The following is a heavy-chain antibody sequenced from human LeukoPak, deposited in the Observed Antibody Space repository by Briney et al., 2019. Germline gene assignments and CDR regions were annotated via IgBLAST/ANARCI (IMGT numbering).Heavy chain of an antibody. CDR1: GRSITSHF. V-gene: IGHV4-59*11. Sequence: SETLSLTCSVSGRSITSHFWSWIPQPPGKGLEWIGYIHYSGSTNYNPSLKSRVTISPDTSKNQLFLKLNSVTAADTAVYYCARLVWLGESPGSWFDSWGQGTLVTVSS. CDR2: IHYSGST. D-gene: IGHD3-10*01. J-gene: IGHJ5*01. CDR3: ARLVWLGESPGSWFDS.